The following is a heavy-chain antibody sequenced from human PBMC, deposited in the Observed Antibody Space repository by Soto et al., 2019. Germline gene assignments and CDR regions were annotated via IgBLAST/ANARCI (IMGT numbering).Heavy chain of an antibody. Sequence: SDTLSLTCTVSGGSISSYYWSWIRQPPGKGLEWIGYIYYSGSTNYNPSLKSRVTISVDTSKTQFPRKLSSVPAADRPFFYGAKYFWGGVKSYFDYGAQGPWVTVP. V-gene: IGHV4-59*01. CDR2: IYYSGST. J-gene: IGHJ4*02. D-gene: IGHD3-16*01. CDR3: AKYFWGGVKSYFDY. CDR1: GGSISSYY.